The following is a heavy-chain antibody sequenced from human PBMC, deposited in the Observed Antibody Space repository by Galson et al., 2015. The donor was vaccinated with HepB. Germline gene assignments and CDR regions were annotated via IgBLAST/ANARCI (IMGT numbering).Heavy chain of an antibody. CDR1: GFTFGDYA. J-gene: IGHJ4*02. D-gene: IGHD1-26*01. CDR3: TSGSTYGRAYLY. CDR2: IRSKTYGGTT. Sequence: SLRLSCAGSGFTFGDYAMSWFRQAPGKGLEWVALIRSKTYGGTTEYAASVKGRFTFSRDDSKSIAYLQMNSLKTEDTAVYFCTSGSTYGRAYLYWGQGTLVTVSS. V-gene: IGHV3-49*03.